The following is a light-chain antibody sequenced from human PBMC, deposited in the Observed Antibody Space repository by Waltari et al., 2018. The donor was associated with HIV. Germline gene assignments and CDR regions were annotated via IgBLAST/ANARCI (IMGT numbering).Light chain of an antibody. CDR3: SSYAATTTIV. CDR2: EVT. V-gene: IGLV2-14*01. J-gene: IGLJ3*02. Sequence: QSVLTQPASVSGSPGQSITIPCTGTNRDLGAYHYVSWYQQHPGKAPNLLIYEVTIRSLGISYRFFGSKSGNTASMTISGLQAEDEAHYYCSSYAATTTIVFGGGTRLTVL. CDR1: NRDLGAYHY.